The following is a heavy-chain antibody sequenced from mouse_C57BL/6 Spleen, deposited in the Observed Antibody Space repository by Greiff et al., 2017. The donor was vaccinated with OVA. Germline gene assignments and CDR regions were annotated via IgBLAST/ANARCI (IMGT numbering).Heavy chain of an antibody. J-gene: IGHJ4*01. CDR1: GYAFTNYL. CDR3: AIEGYGLSAMDY. V-gene: IGHV1-54*01. CDR2: INPGSGGT. Sequence: QVQLQQSGAELVRPGTSVKVSCKASGYAFTNYLIEWVKQRPGQGLEWIGVINPGSGGTNYNEKFKGKATLTEDKSSSTAYMPLSSLSSEYSAVYFCAIEGYGLSAMDYWGQGTSVTVSS. D-gene: IGHD2-2*01.